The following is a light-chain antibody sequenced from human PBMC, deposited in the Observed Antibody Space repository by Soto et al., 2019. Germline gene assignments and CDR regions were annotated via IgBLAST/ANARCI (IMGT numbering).Light chain of an antibody. CDR1: SRDVGCYNY. Sequence: QSALTQPASVSGSPGQSITISCTGTSRDVGCYNYVSWYQQHPGKAPKFMIYDVSNRPSGVSNRFSGSKSGNTASLTISGLQAEDEADYYCCSYTTSNTRQIVFGTGIKLTVL. CDR3: CSYTTSNTRQIV. J-gene: IGLJ1*01. V-gene: IGLV2-14*01. CDR2: DVS.